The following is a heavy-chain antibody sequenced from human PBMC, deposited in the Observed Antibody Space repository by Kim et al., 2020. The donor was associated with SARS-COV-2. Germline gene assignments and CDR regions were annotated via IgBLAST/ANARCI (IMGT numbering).Heavy chain of an antibody. CDR3: AKRVASNYYYGMDV. CDR2: ISGSGGST. J-gene: IGHJ6*02. Sequence: GGSLRLSCAASGFTFSSYAMSWVRQAPGKGLEWVSAISGSGGSTYYADSVKGRFTISRDNSKNTLYLQMNSLRAEDTAVYYCAKRVASNYYYGMDVWGQGTTVTVSS. CDR1: GFTFSSYA. V-gene: IGHV3-23*01.